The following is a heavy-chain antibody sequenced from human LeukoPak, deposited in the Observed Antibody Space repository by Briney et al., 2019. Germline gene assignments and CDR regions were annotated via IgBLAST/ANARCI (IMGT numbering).Heavy chain of an antibody. CDR3: ASTYYYGSGSIYYYYMDV. J-gene: IGHJ6*03. D-gene: IGHD3-10*01. CDR2: IYTRGST. CDR1: GGSISSYY. V-gene: IGHV4-4*07. Sequence: SETLSLTCTVSGGSISSYYWSWIRQPAGKGLDWIGRIYTRGSTNYNPSLKIRGTISVDKSKNQFSLKLSSVTAADTAVYYCASTYYYGSGSIYYYYMDVWGKGTTVTVSS.